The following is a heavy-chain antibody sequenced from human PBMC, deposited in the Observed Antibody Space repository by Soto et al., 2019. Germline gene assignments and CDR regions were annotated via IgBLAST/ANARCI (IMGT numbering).Heavy chain of an antibody. D-gene: IGHD3-10*01. CDR1: GFTFRNYW. J-gene: IGHJ4*02. V-gene: IGHV3-7*01. CDR2: INQNEGEK. CDR3: ARGRPPSSGGNFDS. Sequence: LRLSCTASGFTFRNYWMTWVRQAPGKGLEWVANINQNEGEKYYVDSVKGRFTISRDNAYNSLYLEMDNLRVDDSAVYFCARGRPPSSGGNFDSWGQGTLVTVSS.